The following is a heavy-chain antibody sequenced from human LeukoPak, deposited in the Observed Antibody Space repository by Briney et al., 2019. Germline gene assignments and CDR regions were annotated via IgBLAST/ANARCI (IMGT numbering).Heavy chain of an antibody. CDR1: GFTFSRYW. Sequence: GSLRLSCAASGFTFSRYWMHWVRQAPGKGLEWVAVISYDGSNKYYADSVKGRFTISRDNSKNTLYLQMNSLRAEDTAVYYCARGVCGKQWLVRGFATFDIWGQGTMVTVSS. D-gene: IGHD6-19*01. J-gene: IGHJ3*02. V-gene: IGHV3-30-3*01. CDR2: ISYDGSNK. CDR3: ARGVCGKQWLVRGFATFDI.